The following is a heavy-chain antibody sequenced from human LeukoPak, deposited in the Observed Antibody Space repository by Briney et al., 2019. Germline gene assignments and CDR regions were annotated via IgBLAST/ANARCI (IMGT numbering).Heavy chain of an antibody. CDR3: VRTAARRFDY. J-gene: IGHJ4*02. D-gene: IGHD6-6*01. V-gene: IGHV1-46*01. Sequence: ASVKVSCKASGYTFPSYFMHWVRQAPGQGLEWMGIINPTGGSTTYAQKFQGRVTMTRDTSTSTVYMELSSLRSDDTAVYYCVRTAARRFDYWGQGTLVTVSS. CDR2: INPTGGST. CDR1: GYTFPSYF.